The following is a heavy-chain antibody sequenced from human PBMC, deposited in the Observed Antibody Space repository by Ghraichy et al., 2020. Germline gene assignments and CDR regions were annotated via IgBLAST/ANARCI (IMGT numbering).Heavy chain of an antibody. Sequence: LSLTCAASGFTFSDYYMSWIRQAPGKGLEWVSYISSSSSYTNYADSVKGRFTISRDNAKNSLYLQMNSLRAKDTAVYYCARGAAAAGTPFDYWGQGTLVTVSS. D-gene: IGHD6-13*01. J-gene: IGHJ4*02. CDR2: ISSSSSYT. CDR1: GFTFSDYY. CDR3: ARGAAAAGTPFDY. V-gene: IGHV3-11*06.